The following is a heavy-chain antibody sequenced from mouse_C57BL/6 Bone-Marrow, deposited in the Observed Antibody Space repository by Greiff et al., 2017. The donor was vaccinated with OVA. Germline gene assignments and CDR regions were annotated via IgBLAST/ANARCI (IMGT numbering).Heavy chain of an antibody. Sequence: EVMLVESGGDLVKPGGSLKLSCAASGFTFSSYGMSWVRQTPDKRLEWVATISSGGSYTYYPDSVKGRFTIPRANAKNTLYLQMSSLKSEDTSMYYCARELTSYYYAMDYWGPGTSVTVSS. D-gene: IGHD6-1*01. CDR3: ARELTSYYYAMDY. J-gene: IGHJ4*01. CDR1: GFTFSSYG. V-gene: IGHV5-6*01. CDR2: ISSGGSYT.